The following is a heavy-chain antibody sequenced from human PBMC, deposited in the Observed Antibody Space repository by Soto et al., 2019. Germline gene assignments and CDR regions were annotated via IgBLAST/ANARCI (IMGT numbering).Heavy chain of an antibody. CDR3: AKIPHSSSWYLDAFDI. V-gene: IGHV3-23*01. CDR2: IGGSGGST. CDR1: GFTFSSYA. J-gene: IGHJ3*02. Sequence: EVQLLESGGGLVQPGGSLRLSCAASGFTFSSYAMRWVRQAPGKGLEWVSAIGGSGGSTYYADSVKGRFTISRDNSKNTLYLQMNSLRAEDTAVYYCAKIPHSSSWYLDAFDIWGQGTMVTVSS. D-gene: IGHD6-13*01.